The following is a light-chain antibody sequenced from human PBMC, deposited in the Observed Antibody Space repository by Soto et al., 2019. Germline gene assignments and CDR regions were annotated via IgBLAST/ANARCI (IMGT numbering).Light chain of an antibody. CDR1: QSVVYSSNNRNY. V-gene: IGKV4-1*01. J-gene: IGKJ4*01. CDR2: WAS. CDR3: QQYYNTPLT. Sequence: DIVMTQSPDSLAVSLGERVTINCKSSQSVVYSSNNRNYLAWYQQKPGQPPKLLIYWASTRESGVPDRFSGSGSGTDFTLTISSLQAEDVAVYYCQQYYNTPLTFGGGTKVDIK.